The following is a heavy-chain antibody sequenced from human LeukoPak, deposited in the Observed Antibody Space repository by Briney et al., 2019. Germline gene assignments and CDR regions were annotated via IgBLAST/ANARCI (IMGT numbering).Heavy chain of an antibody. Sequence: KPSETLSLTCTVSGDSISSSYWSWIRQPPGRGLEWIGYISYSGSTSSNPSLRSRVTISVDTPKNQFSLRLTSVTAADTAMYYCARGGQLNWFDPWGQGTLVTVSS. CDR2: ISYSGST. CDR3: ARGGQLNWFDP. J-gene: IGHJ5*02. CDR1: GDSISSSY. D-gene: IGHD5-18*01. V-gene: IGHV4-59*01.